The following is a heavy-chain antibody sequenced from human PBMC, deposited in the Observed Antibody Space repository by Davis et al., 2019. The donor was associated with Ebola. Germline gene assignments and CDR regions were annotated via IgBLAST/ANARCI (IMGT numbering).Heavy chain of an antibody. CDR1: GFTFSSYS. D-gene: IGHD5-18*01. CDR2: ISSSSSTI. J-gene: IGHJ6*02. CDR3: ARELGYSYGLYYYYYGMDV. Sequence: GGSLRLSCAASGFTFSSYSMNWVRQAPGKGLEWVSYISSSSSTIYYADSVKGRFTISRDNSKNTLYLQMNSLRAEDTAVYYCARELGYSYGLYYYYYGMDVWGQGTTVTVSS. V-gene: IGHV3-48*01.